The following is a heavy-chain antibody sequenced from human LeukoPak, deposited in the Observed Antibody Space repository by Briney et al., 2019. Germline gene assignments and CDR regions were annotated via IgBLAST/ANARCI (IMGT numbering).Heavy chain of an antibody. CDR1: GFTFSSYA. D-gene: IGHD6-13*01. CDR2: ISGSGGST. CDR3: AKSPAGSSWPSIDY. Sequence: GGSLRLSCAASGFTFSSYAMSWVRQTPGKGLECVAPISGSGGSTYYADSVRGRFTVSRDNSKNMLYLQMNSLGVEDTAVYYCAKSPAGSSWPSIDYWGQGTLVAVSS. V-gene: IGHV3-23*01. J-gene: IGHJ4*02.